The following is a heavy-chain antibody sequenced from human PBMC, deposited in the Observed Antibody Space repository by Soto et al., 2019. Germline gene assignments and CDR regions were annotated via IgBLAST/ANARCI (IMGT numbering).Heavy chain of an antibody. D-gene: IGHD5-12*01. CDR2: IKSRNDGGTT. Sequence: EVQLVESGGGFVKSGGSLRLSCAASGFTFSTAWMNWVRQAPGKGLEWVGRIKSRNDGGTTDYAAPVKGRFTISRDDSKTTLYLQMNSLKNEDTAVYYCAADLPGHGSGYEFDYWGQGTLVTVSS. V-gene: IGHV3-15*07. CDR3: AADLPGHGSGYEFDY. J-gene: IGHJ4*02. CDR1: GFTFSTAW.